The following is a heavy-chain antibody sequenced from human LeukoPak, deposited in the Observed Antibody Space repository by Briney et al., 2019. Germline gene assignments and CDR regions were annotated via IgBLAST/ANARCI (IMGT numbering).Heavy chain of an antibody. V-gene: IGHV4-59*01. Sequence: PSETLSLTCTVSGGSISSYYWSWIRRPPGKGLEWIGYIYYSGSTNYNPSLKSRVTISVDTSKNQFSLKLSSVTATDTAVYYCARDCSGGSCYPGEDAFDIWGQGTMVTVSS. J-gene: IGHJ3*02. CDR3: ARDCSGGSCYPGEDAFDI. D-gene: IGHD2-15*01. CDR1: GGSISSYY. CDR2: IYYSGST.